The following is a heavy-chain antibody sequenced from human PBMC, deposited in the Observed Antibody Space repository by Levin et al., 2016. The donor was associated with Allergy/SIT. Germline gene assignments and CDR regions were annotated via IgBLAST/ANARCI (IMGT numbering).Heavy chain of an antibody. J-gene: IGHJ5*02. D-gene: IGHD4-17*01. CDR3: ARRDGAGFLDP. CDR1: GFTFSSYW. V-gene: IGHV3-74*01. Sequence: LSLTCAASGFTFSSYWMHWVRQAPGKGLVWVSRINSDGSSTSYADSVKGRFTISRDNAKNTLYLQMNSLRAEDTAVYYCARRDGAGFLDPWGQGTLVTVSS. CDR2: INSDGSST.